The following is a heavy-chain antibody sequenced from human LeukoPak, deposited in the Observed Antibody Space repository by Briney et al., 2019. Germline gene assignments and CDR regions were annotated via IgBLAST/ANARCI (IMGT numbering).Heavy chain of an antibody. CDR1: GFTFSSYA. CDR2: ISGNGSHT. D-gene: IGHD3-10*01. Sequence: GGSLRLSCAASGFTFSSYAMSWVRQAPGKGLEWVSSISGNGSHTYYANSVKGRFTISRDNPKNTLYLQMNSLRAEDTAVYYCAKESGASYYGSGGDSWGQGTLVTVSS. CDR3: AKESGASYYGSGGDS. J-gene: IGHJ4*02. V-gene: IGHV3-23*01.